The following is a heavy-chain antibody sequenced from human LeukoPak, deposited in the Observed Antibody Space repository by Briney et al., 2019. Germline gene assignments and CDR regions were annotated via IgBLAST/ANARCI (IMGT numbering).Heavy chain of an antibody. V-gene: IGHV4-59*01. D-gene: IGHD4-11*01. Sequence: SETLSLTCAVSVASMNYYYWSWIRQTPGKGLEWIGHVHHSFSSNFSPSLKSRVTMSMDASKSQFSLRVTSVTAADTAVYYYACYSVLGRTFDCWGQGTQVTVSS. J-gene: IGHJ4*02. CDR3: ACYSVLGRTFDC. CDR2: VHHSFSS. CDR1: VASMNYYY.